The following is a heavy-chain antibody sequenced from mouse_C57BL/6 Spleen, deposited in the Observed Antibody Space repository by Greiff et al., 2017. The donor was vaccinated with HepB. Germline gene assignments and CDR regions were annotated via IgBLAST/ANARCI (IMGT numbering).Heavy chain of an antibody. D-gene: IGHD2-2*01. CDR1: GFNIKDYY. J-gene: IGHJ4*01. CDR3: TTLNYGYGDYYAMDY. V-gene: IGHV14-1*01. CDR2: IDPEDGDT. Sequence: VQLQQSGAELVRPGASVKLSCTASGFNIKDYYMHWVKQRPEQGLEWIGRIDPEDGDTEYAPKFQGKATMTADTSSNTAYLQLSSLTSEDTAVSYCTTLNYGYGDYYAMDYWGQGTSVTVSS.